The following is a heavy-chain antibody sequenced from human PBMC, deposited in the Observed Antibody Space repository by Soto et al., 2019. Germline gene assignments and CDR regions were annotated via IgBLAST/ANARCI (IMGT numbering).Heavy chain of an antibody. J-gene: IGHJ4*02. Sequence: EVQLVESGGGLVQPGGSLRLSCAASGFTFSGYWMHWIRQAPGKGLVWVSRIDSDGSNTNYADSLKGRFTISRDNAKNTLYLQMNSLRADDTAVYYCARTIVGAAFDSWGQGTLVTVAS. D-gene: IGHD1-26*01. CDR1: GFTFSGYW. CDR2: IDSDGSNT. CDR3: ARTIVGAAFDS. V-gene: IGHV3-74*01.